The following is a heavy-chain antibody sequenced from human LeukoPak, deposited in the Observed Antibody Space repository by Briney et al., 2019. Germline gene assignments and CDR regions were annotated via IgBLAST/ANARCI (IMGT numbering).Heavy chain of an antibody. Sequence: PGGSLRLSCAASGFTFSDYYMSWIRQAPGKGLEWVSYISSSSSYTNYADSVKGRFTISRDNAKNSLYLQMNSLRAEDTAVYYCVRHVGPYFDYWGQGTLVTVSS. CDR1: GFTFSDYY. CDR2: ISSSSSYT. CDR3: VRHVGPYFDY. V-gene: IGHV3-11*06. J-gene: IGHJ4*02.